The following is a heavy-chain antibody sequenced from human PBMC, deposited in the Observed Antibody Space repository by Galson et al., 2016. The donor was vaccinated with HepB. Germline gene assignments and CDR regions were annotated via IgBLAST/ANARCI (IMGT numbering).Heavy chain of an antibody. D-gene: IGHD3-10*01. CDR3: AKDPYYYGSGSYYFDY. V-gene: IGHV3-30*02. Sequence: SLRLSCAVSGFSFGTYGMHWVRQAPGKGLEWVATISYDGTSRNYADSVKGRYTISRDNSKNTRYLQMNSLRTEDTAVYYCAKDPYYYGSGSYYFDYWGQGTLVTVSS. CDR2: ISYDGTSR. CDR1: GFSFGTYG. J-gene: IGHJ4*02.